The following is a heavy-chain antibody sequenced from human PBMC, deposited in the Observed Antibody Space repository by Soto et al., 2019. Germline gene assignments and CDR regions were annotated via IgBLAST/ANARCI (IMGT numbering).Heavy chain of an antibody. CDR2: INPSNGFT. CDR1: GFTFNTFY. Sequence: QVQLVQSGAELKKPGASVSLSCKASGFTFNTFYIHWVRQSPGEGLQWMGVINPSNGFTSYPQNSRGRAPKTPNTSRTSVYVDLTSLKPEAPAVYFCAGDGPDTLCGGASPRGYHYPAMGVWGQGTAVTV. D-gene: IGHD3-22*01. CDR3: AGDGPDTLCGGASPRGYHYPAMGV. V-gene: IGHV1-46*02. J-gene: IGHJ6*02.